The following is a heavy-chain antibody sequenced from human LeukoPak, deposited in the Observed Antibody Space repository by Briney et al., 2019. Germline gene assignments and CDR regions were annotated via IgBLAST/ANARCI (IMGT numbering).Heavy chain of an antibody. Sequence: PGGSLRLSCAASEFTFSNYTMNWVRQAPGKGLEWVSGISGSGGSTYYADSVKGRFTISRDNSKNTLYLQMNSLRAEDTAVYYCAKDRTDYGDHTDYYYYGMDVWGQGTTVTVSS. D-gene: IGHD4-17*01. V-gene: IGHV3-23*01. CDR2: ISGSGGST. CDR3: AKDRTDYGDHTDYYYYGMDV. J-gene: IGHJ6*02. CDR1: EFTFSNYT.